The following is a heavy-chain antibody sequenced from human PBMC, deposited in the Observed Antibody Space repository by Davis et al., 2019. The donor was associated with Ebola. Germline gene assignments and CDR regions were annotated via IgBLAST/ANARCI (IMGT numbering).Heavy chain of an antibody. CDR3: ARDRPGVDTTMGTPIYYYYYGMDV. Sequence: GESLKISCAASGFAFSSGAMHWVRQAPGKGLEWVSSISISSSYIYYADSVKGRFTISRDNAKNSQYLQMNSLRAEDTAVYYCARDRPGVDTTMGTPIYYYYYGMDVWGQGTTVTVSS. D-gene: IGHD5-18*01. V-gene: IGHV3-21*01. CDR2: ISISSSYI. CDR1: GFAFSSGA. J-gene: IGHJ6*02.